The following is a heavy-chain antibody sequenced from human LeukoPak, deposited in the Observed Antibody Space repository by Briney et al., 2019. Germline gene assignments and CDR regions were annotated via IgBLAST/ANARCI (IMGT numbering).Heavy chain of an antibody. CDR1: GGSISSGSYY. CDR2: IYTSGST. V-gene: IGHV4-61*02. J-gene: IGHJ4*02. CDR3: ASSELGTALVRAPYFDY. Sequence: HPSETLSLTCTVSGGSISSGSYYWSWIRQPAGKGLEWIGRIYTSGSTNYNPSLKSRVTISVDTSKNHFSLKLTSVTAADTAVYYCASSELGTALVRAPYFDYWGQGTLVTVPS. D-gene: IGHD5-18*01.